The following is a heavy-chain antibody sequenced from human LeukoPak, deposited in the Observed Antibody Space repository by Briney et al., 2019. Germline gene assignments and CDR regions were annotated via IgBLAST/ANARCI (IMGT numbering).Heavy chain of an antibody. V-gene: IGHV4-34*01. CDR2: INHSGST. CDR3: ARDKLSTHYYDSSGHNWFDP. J-gene: IGHJ5*02. Sequence: PSETLSLTCAVYGGSFSGHYWSWIRQPPGKGLEWIGEINHSGSTNYNPSLKSRVTISVDTSKNQFSLKLSSVTAADTAVYYCARDKLSTHYYDSSGHNWFDPWGQGTLVTVSS. D-gene: IGHD3-22*01. CDR1: GGSFSGHY.